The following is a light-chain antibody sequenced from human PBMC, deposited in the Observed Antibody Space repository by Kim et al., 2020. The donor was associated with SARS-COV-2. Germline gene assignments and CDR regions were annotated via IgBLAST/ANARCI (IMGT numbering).Light chain of an antibody. CDR1: NIGTKN. CDR2: GDS. CDR3: QVWASRTGV. V-gene: IGLV3-9*01. Sequence: SYELTQPLSVSVALGQTARITCGGNNIGTKNVHWFQQKPGQAPVLVICGDSNRPSGIPERFSGSNSGKTATLTISRAQPGDEADYYCQVWASRTGVLGGG. J-gene: IGLJ3*02.